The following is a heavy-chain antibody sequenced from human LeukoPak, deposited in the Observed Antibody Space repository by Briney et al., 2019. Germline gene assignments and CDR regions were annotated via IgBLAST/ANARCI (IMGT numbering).Heavy chain of an antibody. V-gene: IGHV3-74*01. Sequence: GGSLRLSCASSGFTFSSYWMHWVRQVPGKGLVWVARINPGGSSITYADSVKGRFTISRDNAKNTLYLQMDSLRAEDTGVYYCARSNQADDYWGQGTLVTVSS. CDR3: ARSNQADDY. D-gene: IGHD1-14*01. J-gene: IGHJ4*02. CDR1: GFTFSSYW. CDR2: INPGGSSI.